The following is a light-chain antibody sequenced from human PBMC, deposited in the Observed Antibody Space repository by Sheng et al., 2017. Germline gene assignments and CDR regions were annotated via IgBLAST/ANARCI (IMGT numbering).Light chain of an antibody. Sequence: EIVLTQSPGTLSVSPGERATLSCRASQSFSSSYFNLVPAKTWGQAPRLLIYGASTRATGIPDRFSGSGSGTDFTLTIDRMEPEDFAVYYCQQYGSSLPWTFGQGTKVEIK. CDR1: QSFSSSY. J-gene: IGKJ1*01. CDR2: GAS. CDR3: QQYGSSLPWT. V-gene: IGKV3-20*01.